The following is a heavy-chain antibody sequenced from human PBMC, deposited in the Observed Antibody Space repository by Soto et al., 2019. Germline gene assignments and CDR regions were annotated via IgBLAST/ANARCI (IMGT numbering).Heavy chain of an antibody. Sequence: LRLSCAASGFTFSNYAMHWVRQAPGKGLEWVAVISYDGSNKYYADSVKGRFTISRDNSKNTLYLQMNSLRAEGTAVYYCAGGSSWSTFDYWGQGTLVTVS. V-gene: IGHV3-30-3*01. J-gene: IGHJ4*02. CDR2: ISYDGSNK. CDR3: AGGSSWSTFDY. D-gene: IGHD6-13*01. CDR1: GFTFSNYA.